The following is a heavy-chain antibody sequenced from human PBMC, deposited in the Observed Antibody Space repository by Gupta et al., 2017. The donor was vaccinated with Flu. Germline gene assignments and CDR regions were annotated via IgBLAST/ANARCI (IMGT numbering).Heavy chain of an antibody. D-gene: IGHD2-15*01. CDR3: TTENVVVVAATGGGYYFDY. CDR1: GFTFSNAW. V-gene: IGHV3-15*01. J-gene: IGHJ4*02. CDR2: IKSKTDGGTT. Sequence: EVQLVESGGGLVKPGGSLRLSCAASGFTFSNAWMSWVRQAPGKGLEWVGRIKSKTDGGTTDYAATVKGRFTISRDDSKNTLYLQMKSLKTEETAVYYCTTENVVVVAATGGGYYFDYGGQGTLVTVSS.